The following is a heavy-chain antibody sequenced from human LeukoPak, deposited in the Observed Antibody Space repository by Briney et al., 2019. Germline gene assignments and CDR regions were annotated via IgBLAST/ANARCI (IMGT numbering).Heavy chain of an antibody. V-gene: IGHV3-64*01. CDR2: ISSNGGST. CDR3: ARSGDFWSGYSFDY. D-gene: IGHD3-3*01. J-gene: IGHJ4*02. CDR1: GFTFSSYA. Sequence: GGSLRLSCAASGFTFSSYAKHWVRQAPGKGLEYVSAISSNGGSTYYANSVKGRFTISRDNSKNTLYLQMGSLRAEDMAVYYCARSGDFWSGYSFDYWGQGTLVTVSS.